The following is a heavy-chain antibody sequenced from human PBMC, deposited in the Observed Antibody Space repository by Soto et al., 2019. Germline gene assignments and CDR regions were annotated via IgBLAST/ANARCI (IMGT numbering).Heavy chain of an antibody. J-gene: IGHJ4*02. Sequence: QVQLQESGPGLVKPSQTLSLTCTVSGGYISSGGYYWSWIRQHPGKGLEWIGYIYYSGSTYYNPSLKMRVTISVDTSKNQFSLKLSSVTAADTAVYYFARKATVTSCFDYWGQGTLVTVSS. CDR1: GGYISSGGYY. CDR2: IYYSGST. V-gene: IGHV4-31*03. D-gene: IGHD4-17*01. CDR3: ARKATVTSCFDY.